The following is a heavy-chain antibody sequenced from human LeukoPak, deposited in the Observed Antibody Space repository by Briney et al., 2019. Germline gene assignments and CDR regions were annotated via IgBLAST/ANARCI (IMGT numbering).Heavy chain of an antibody. J-gene: IGHJ5*01. CDR2: LYTTGST. CDR3: ARGEPIVDTCFDS. V-gene: IGHV4-61*02. D-gene: IGHD1-14*01. CDR1: GGSLIGDVSC. Sequence: PSETLSLTCTVSGGSLIGDVSCWNWVRQPAGTGLEWLGRLYTTGSTIYNPSLKSRLSISAEMPKNQFSLRLQAVTAADTAVYFCARGEPIVDTCFDSWGQGTLVTVSS.